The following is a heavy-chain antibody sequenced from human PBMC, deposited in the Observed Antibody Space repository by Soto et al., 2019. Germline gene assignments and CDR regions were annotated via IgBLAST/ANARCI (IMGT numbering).Heavy chain of an antibody. CDR3: ARSQGGSSSLDIYYYYYYGMDV. V-gene: IGHV1-69*01. J-gene: IGHJ6*02. CDR1: GGTFSSYA. Sequence: QVQLVQSGAEVKKPGSSVKVSCKAPGGTFSSYAISWVRQAPGQGLEWRGGIIPIFGTAKYAQQIQGRVTITADESTSTGYMELSSLRSEDTAVYYCARSQGGSSSLDIYYYYYYGMDVWGQGTTVTVSS. CDR2: IIPIFGTA. D-gene: IGHD2-15*01.